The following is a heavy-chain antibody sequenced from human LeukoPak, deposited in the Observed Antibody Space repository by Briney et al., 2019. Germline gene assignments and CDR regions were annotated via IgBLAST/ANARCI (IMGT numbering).Heavy chain of an antibody. CDR1: GASISGYY. J-gene: IGHJ6*02. CDR3: ARDLLTGRYGLDV. Sequence: SETLSLTCTVSGASISGYYWTWIRQPPGKGLEWIGYIFYSGSTNYNPSFKSRVTISLDTSKNQFSLKLSSVTAADTAVYYCARDLLTGRYGLDVWGQGTTVTVSS. D-gene: IGHD3-9*01. V-gene: IGHV4-59*01. CDR2: IFYSGST.